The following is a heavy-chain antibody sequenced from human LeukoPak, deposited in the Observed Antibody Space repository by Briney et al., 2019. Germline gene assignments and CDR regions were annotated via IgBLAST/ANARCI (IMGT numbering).Heavy chain of an antibody. J-gene: IGHJ4*02. CDR3: ARGVIRGLWFGDPRFYFDY. CDR1: GYTFTSYD. D-gene: IGHD3-10*01. CDR2: MNPNSGNT. V-gene: IGHV1-8*01. Sequence: ASVKVSCKASGYTFTSYDINWVRQATGQGLEWMGWMNPNSGNTGYAQKFQGRVTITTDESTSTAYMELSSLRSEDTAVYYCARGVIRGLWFGDPRFYFDYWGQGTLVTVSS.